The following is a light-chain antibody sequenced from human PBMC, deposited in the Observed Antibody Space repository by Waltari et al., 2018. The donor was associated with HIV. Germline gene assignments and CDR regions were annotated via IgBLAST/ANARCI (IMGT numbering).Light chain of an antibody. CDR2: WAS. CDR1: QSLFRSSDNRGY. J-gene: IGKJ2*02. CDR3: HQCYGSSST. V-gene: IGKV4-1*01. Sequence: DIVMTKSPDSLAVSLGERATINCKSSQSLFRSSDNRGYLAWYQQKPGQPPKLLIYWASTRESGFPDRFSGSGSGTDFTLTINCLQAEDVAVYYCHQCYGSSSTFGQGTKLEIK.